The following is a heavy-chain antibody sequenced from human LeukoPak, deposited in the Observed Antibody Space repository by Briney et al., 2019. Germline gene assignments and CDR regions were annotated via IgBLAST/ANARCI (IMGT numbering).Heavy chain of an antibody. J-gene: IGHJ6*03. Sequence: ASVKVSCKASGGTFSSYAISWVRQAPGQGLEWMAEIIPIFGTANYVQKFQGRVTIATDESTSTAYMELSSLGSEDTAVYYCARDRGRGYDFWSGPNEYYYYYMDVWGKGTTVTVSS. CDR3: ARDRGRGYDFWSGPNEYYYYYMDV. CDR2: IIPIFGTA. V-gene: IGHV1-69*05. CDR1: GGTFSSYA. D-gene: IGHD3-3*01.